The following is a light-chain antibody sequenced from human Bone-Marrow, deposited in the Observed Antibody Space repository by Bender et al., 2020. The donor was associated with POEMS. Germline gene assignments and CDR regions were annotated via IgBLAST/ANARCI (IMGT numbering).Light chain of an antibody. V-gene: IGLV2-14*03. CDR2: DVS. J-gene: IGLJ3*02. CDR3: SSYAGSLTWV. Sequence: QSALTQAASVSGSPGQSITIFCTGTSSDVGGYKYVSWYQQHPGKAPKLMIYDVSNRPSGVSNRFSGSKSGNTASLTISGLQAEDEADYYCSSYAGSLTWVFGGGTKLTVL. CDR1: SSDVGGYKY.